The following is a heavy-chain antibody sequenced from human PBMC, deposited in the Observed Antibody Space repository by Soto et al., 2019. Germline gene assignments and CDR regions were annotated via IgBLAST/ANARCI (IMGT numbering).Heavy chain of an antibody. CDR1: GYTFTGYY. CDR3: ARESPDIAVAGTCDY. V-gene: IGHV1-2*02. Sequence: QVQLVQSGAEVKKPGASVKVSCKASGYTFTGYYMHWVRQAPGQGLEWMGWINPNSGGTNYAQKFQGRRTMTRDKSISTAYSELSRLRSDDTAVYYCARESPDIAVAGTCDYWGQGTLVTVSS. CDR2: INPNSGGT. J-gene: IGHJ4*02. D-gene: IGHD6-19*01.